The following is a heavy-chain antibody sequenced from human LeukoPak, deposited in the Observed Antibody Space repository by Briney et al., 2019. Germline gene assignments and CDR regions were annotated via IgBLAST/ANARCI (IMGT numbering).Heavy chain of an antibody. CDR2: INPNSGGT. CDR3: ARSTVAGTNFYYYGMDV. V-gene: IGHV1-2*04. Sequence: ASVKVSCKASGYTFTGYYMHWVRQAPGQGLEWMGWINPNSGGTNYAQKFQGWVTMTRDTSISTAYMELSRLRSDDTAVYYCARSTVAGTNFYYYGMDVWGQGTTVTVSS. CDR1: GYTFTGYY. J-gene: IGHJ6*02. D-gene: IGHD6-19*01.